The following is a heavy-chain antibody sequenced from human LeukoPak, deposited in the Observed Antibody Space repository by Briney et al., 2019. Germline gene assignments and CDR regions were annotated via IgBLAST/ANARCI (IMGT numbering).Heavy chain of an antibody. J-gene: IGHJ4*02. V-gene: IGHV3-21*01. CDR1: GFTFSSYS. D-gene: IGHD2-15*01. CDR3: ASYCSGGSCYSADFDY. CDR2: MSSSSSYI. Sequence: PGGSLRLSCAASGFTFSSYSMNWVRQAPGKGLEWVSSMSSSSSYIYYADSVKGRFTISRDNAKNSLYLQMNSLRAEDTAVYYCASYCSGGSCYSADFDYWGQGTLVTVSS.